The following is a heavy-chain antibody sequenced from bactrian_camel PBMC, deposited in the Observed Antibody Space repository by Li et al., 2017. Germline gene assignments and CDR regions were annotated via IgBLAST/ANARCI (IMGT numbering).Heavy chain of an antibody. CDR2: ITATDGRT. CDR1: GFTFSDQD. CDR3: VAGNPGVERRCTEGGCLVT. J-gene: IGHJ4*01. D-gene: IGHD3*01. Sequence: VQLVESGGALVQPGGSLRLSCVASGFTFSDQDMSWVRHIAGSGLEWVSTITATDGRTRYLDSVKGRFTISRDNAKNTVYLQMNSLKTEDTAMYFCVAGNPGVERRCTEGGCLVTGARGPRSPSP. V-gene: IGHV3S40*01.